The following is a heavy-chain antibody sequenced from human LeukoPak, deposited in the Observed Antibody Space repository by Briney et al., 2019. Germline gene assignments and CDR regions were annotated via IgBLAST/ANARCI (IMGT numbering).Heavy chain of an antibody. D-gene: IGHD3-3*01. J-gene: IGHJ5*02. V-gene: IGHV4-59*08. CDR3: ARHRNDFWTGDYWFDP. Sequence: SETLSLTCTVSGGSISSYCWSWIRQPPGKGLEWIGYIYYSGSTNYNPSLKSRVTISVDTSKNQFSLKLSSVTAADTAVYYCARHRNDFWTGDYWFDPWGQGTLVTVSS. CDR1: GGSISSYC. CDR2: IYYSGST.